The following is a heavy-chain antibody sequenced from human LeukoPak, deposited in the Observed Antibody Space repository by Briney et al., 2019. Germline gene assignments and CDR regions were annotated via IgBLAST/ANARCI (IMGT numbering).Heavy chain of an antibody. D-gene: IGHD1-1*01. CDR2: IGTAGDT. Sequence: GGSLRLSCAASGFTFSDYDMHWVRQATGKGLELVSAIGTAGDTYYTGSVKGRFTISRENAKNSLYLQMNSLRARDTAVYYCARVAKERVGGVYYFDYWGQGTLVTVSS. V-gene: IGHV3-13*01. J-gene: IGHJ4*02. CDR1: GFTFSDYD. CDR3: ARVAKERVGGVYYFDY.